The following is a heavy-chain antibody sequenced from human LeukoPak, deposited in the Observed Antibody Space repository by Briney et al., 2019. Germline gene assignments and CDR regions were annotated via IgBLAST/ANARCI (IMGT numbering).Heavy chain of an antibody. V-gene: IGHV3-7*01. CDR3: ARVRYRWFGEFLPAGDY. D-gene: IGHD3-10*01. CDR1: GFTFSSYW. J-gene: IGHJ4*02. Sequence: GGSLKLSCAASGFTFSSYWMSWVRQAPGKGLEWVANIKQDGSEKYYVDSVKDRFTISRDNAKNSLYLQMNSLRAEDTAVYYCARVRYRWFGEFLPAGDYWGQGTLVTVSS. CDR2: IKQDGSEK.